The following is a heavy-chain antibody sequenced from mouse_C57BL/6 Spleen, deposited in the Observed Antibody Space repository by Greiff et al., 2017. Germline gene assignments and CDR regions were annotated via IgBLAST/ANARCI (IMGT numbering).Heavy chain of an antibody. Sequence: QVQLQQPGAELVKPGASVKLSCKASGYTFTSYWMHWVKQRPGQGLEWIGMIHPNSGSTNYNEKFKSKATLTVDKSSSTAYMQLSSLTSEDSAVYYCARDYGSSSFAVWGKGTPVTVSA. D-gene: IGHD1-1*01. CDR1: GYTFTSYW. CDR2: IHPNSGST. V-gene: IGHV1-64*01. CDR3: ARDYGSSSFAV. J-gene: IGHJ3*01.